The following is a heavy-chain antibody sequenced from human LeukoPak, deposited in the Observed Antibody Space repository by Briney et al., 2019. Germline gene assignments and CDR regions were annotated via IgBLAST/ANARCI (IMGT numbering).Heavy chain of an antibody. J-gene: IGHJ4*02. D-gene: IGHD6-19*01. Sequence: AGGSLRLSCTTSGFTFGDNAMSWVRQAPGKGPGWVGVIRSKAYGATTDYAASLKGRFSISTDDSKSIAYLQMNSLKTEDTAVYYCTTQRTGWPAVYWGQGTLVTVSS. CDR2: IRSKAYGATT. CDR3: TTQRTGWPAVY. CDR1: GFTFGDNA. V-gene: IGHV3-49*04.